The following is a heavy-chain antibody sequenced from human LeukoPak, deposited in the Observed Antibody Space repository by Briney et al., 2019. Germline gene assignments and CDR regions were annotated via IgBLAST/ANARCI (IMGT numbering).Heavy chain of an antibody. CDR3: ARDGYCSGGICYPSGWFDP. V-gene: IGHV3-23*01. CDR1: GFTFSSYA. J-gene: IGHJ5*02. CDR2: ISGSGGST. D-gene: IGHD2-15*01. Sequence: GGSLRLSCAASGFTFSSYAMSWVRQAPGKGLEWVSAISGSGGSTYYADSVKGRFTISRDNSKNTLYLQMNSLRAEDTAVYYCARDGYCSGGICYPSGWFDPWGQGTLVTVSS.